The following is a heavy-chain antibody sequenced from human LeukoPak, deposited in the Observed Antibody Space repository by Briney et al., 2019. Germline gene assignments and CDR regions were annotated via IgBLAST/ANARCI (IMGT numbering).Heavy chain of an antibody. CDR2: IYPVDSET. CDR3: ARALYCSSTSCFFEY. D-gene: IGHD2-2*01. Sequence: GESLKISCKGSGYSFSSYWIAWVRQLAGKGLEWMGIIYPVDSETRYSPSFQGQVTISADKSISTAYLQWSSLKASDTAMYYCARALYCSSTSCFFEYWGQGTLVTVSS. V-gene: IGHV5-51*01. CDR1: GYSFSSYW. J-gene: IGHJ4*02.